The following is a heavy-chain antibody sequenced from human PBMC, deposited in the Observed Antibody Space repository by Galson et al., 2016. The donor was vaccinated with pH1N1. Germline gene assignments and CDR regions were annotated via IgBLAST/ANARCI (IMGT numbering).Heavy chain of an antibody. J-gene: IGHJ6*03. D-gene: IGHD7-27*01. CDR1: GYSFTSYW. Sequence: QSGAEVKKPGESLKISCKGSGYSFTSYWIGWVRQMPGKGLEWMGITYPGDSDTRYSPSFLGQVTISADKSISTAYLQWRRLKASGTAMYYCARVGNGDPGYYYDMDVGGKGTTVTVSS. CDR3: ARVGNGDPGYYYDMDV. V-gene: IGHV5-51*01. CDR2: TYPGDSDT.